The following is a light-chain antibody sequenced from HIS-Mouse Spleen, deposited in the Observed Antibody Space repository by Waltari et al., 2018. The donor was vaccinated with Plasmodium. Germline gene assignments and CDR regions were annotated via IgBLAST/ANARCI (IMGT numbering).Light chain of an antibody. J-gene: IGLJ2*01. CDR1: SSDVGGYNY. CDR2: EVS. Sequence: QSALTQPASVSGSPGQSITISCTGTSSDVGGYNYVSWYQQHPGKAPKLMIYEVSNRPPGVVNRFSGATAATTASLPTFGLQDADDDDDYCSYSTTSSTLVFGGGTKLTVL. V-gene: IGLV2-14*01. CDR3: SYSTTSSTLV.